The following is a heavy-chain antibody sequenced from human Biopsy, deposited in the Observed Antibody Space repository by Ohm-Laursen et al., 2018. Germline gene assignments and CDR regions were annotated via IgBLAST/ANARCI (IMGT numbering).Heavy chain of an antibody. J-gene: IGHJ6*02. CDR3: ARDSGIPNYGNFKYYHYYGMDV. D-gene: IGHD4-11*01. CDR1: GGSISSYY. V-gene: IGHV4-59*01. Sequence: SDTLSLTCTVSGGSISSYYWNWIRQPPGKGLEWIGYIYYSGTTDYSPSLKSRVTISIDKSKNQFFLKLSSVTAADTAVYYCARDSGIPNYGNFKYYHYYGMDVWGQGTKVTVSS. CDR2: IYYSGTT.